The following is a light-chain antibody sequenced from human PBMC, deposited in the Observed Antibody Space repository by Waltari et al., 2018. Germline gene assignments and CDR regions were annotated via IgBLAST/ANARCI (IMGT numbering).Light chain of an antibody. CDR1: RSDIGANDY. Sequence: QSALTQPASVSGSPGQSITLSCTGTRSDIGANDYVSWYQQHPGKAPQLIIFDVDKRPSGISIRFSASKSDNTASLTISGLQAEDEADYYCSSYTRSSRLVFGGGTKLVVL. V-gene: IGLV2-14*03. CDR2: DVD. CDR3: SSYTRSSRLV. J-gene: IGLJ2*01.